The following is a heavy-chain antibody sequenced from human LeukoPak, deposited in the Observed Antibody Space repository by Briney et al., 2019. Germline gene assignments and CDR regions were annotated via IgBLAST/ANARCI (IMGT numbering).Heavy chain of an antibody. CDR3: AARWSGYLLGDLDY. V-gene: IGHV3-48*03. D-gene: IGHD3-3*01. CDR2: ISSSGSTI. Sequence: GGSLRLSCAASGLTFSSYEMNCVRQAPGKGLEWVSYISSSGSTIYYADSVKGRFTISRDNAKNSLYLQMNSLRAEDTAVYYCAARWSGYLLGDLDYWGQGTLVTVSS. J-gene: IGHJ4*02. CDR1: GLTFSSYE.